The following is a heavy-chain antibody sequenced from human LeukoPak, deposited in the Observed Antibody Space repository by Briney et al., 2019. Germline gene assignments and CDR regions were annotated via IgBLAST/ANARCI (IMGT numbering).Heavy chain of an antibody. J-gene: IGHJ4*02. CDR2: MNPKNGNT. Sequence: GSSVKVSCKASGGTFTNYAVNWVRQAPGQGLEWMGWMNPKNGNTGYTQKFQGRVTMTRNTSISTAYMELSSLRSEDTAVFYCARVGAPYSGSYYDSWGQGTLVTVSS. CDR3: ARVGAPYSGSYYDS. V-gene: IGHV1-8*01. D-gene: IGHD1-26*01. CDR1: GGTFTNYA.